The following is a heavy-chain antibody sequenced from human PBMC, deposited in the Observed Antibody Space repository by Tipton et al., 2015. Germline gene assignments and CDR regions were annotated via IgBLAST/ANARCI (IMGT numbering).Heavy chain of an antibody. CDR2: ISYTDNA. CDR1: GGSVTSGSYY. CDR3: ARDLEHGMDV. D-gene: IGHD5-24*01. Sequence: TLSLTCTVSGGSVTSGSYYWSWIRQPPGKGLEWLGYISYTDNAHYNPSLESRLTISLDTSKNQFSLTLNSVTAADTAVYYCARDLEHGMDVWGQGTTVTVSS. J-gene: IGHJ6*02. V-gene: IGHV4-61*01.